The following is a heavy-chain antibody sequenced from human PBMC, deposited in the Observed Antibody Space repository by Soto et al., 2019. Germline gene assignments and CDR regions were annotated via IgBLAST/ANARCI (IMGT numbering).Heavy chain of an antibody. CDR2: ISGSGGST. V-gene: IGHV3-23*01. Sequence: PGGSLRLSCAASGFTFSSYAMSWVRQAPGKGLEWVSAISGSGGSTYYADSVKGRFTISRDNSKNTLYLQMNSLRAEDTAVYYCARAGGVAQRDSSGYYYGDSAFDIWGQGTMVTVSS. D-gene: IGHD3-22*01. CDR3: ARAGGVAQRDSSGYYYGDSAFDI. J-gene: IGHJ3*02. CDR1: GFTFSSYA.